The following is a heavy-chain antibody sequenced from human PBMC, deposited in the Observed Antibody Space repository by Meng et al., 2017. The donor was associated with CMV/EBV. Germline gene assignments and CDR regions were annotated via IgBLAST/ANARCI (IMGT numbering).Heavy chain of an antibody. V-gene: IGHV1-8*02. CDR3: AIIGSGWFDY. D-gene: IGHD6-19*01. Sequence: GESLKISCQGSGYSFTSYWIGWVRQMPGKGLEWMGWMNPNSGNTGYAQKFQGRVTMTRNTSISTAYMELSSLRSEDTAVYYCAIIGSGWFDYWGQGTLVTVSS. CDR1: GYSFTSYW. CDR2: MNPNSGNT. J-gene: IGHJ4*02.